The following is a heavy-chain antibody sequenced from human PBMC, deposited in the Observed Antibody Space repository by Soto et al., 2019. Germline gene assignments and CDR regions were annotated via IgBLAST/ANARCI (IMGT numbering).Heavy chain of an antibody. V-gene: IGHV3-48*01. Sequence: EVQLVESGGGLVQPGGSLRLSCAASGVTFSSYSMNWVRQAPGKGLEWVSYISSSSSTIYYADSVKGRFTISRDNAKNSLYLQMTRLRAEDPAVYYCARHPERIAQVGWFDPWGQGTLVTVSS. D-gene: IGHD6-13*01. CDR1: GVTFSSYS. CDR3: ARHPERIAQVGWFDP. CDR2: ISSSSSTI. J-gene: IGHJ5*02.